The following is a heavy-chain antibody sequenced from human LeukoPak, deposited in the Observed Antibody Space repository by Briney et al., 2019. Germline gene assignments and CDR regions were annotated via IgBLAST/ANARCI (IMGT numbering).Heavy chain of an antibody. J-gene: IGHJ4*02. CDR2: INPSGGST. V-gene: IGHV1-46*03. D-gene: IGHD3-9*01. CDR3: ARRDKYAILTGYYGGPLDY. Sequence: ASVKVSCKXSGYTFTSYYMHWVRQAPGQGLEWMGIINPSGGSTSYAQKFQGRVTMTRDTSTSTVYMELSSLRSEDTAVYYCARRDKYAILTGYYGGPLDYWGQGTLVTVSS. CDR1: GYTFTSYY.